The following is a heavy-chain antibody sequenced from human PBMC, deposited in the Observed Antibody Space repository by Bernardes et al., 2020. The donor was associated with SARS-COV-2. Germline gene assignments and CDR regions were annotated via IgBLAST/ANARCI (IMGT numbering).Heavy chain of an antibody. CDR2: LVVGTNDT. Sequence: SVKVSCTASGFTLTSATVQWVRQARGQRLEWMGWLVVGTNDTKYAQKFQERVAFTRDMSTSTAYMELSSLRSEDTAIYYCAAVDYDMLTGRYYYGMDVWGQGTTVTVSS. V-gene: IGHV1-58*01. CDR1: GFTLTSAT. D-gene: IGHD3-9*01. CDR3: AAVDYDMLTGRYYYGMDV. J-gene: IGHJ6*02.